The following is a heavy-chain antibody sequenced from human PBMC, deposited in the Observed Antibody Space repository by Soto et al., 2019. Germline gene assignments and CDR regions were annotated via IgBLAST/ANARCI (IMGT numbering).Heavy chain of an antibody. CDR3: ARDGGGKYYGSGSYYDY. J-gene: IGHJ4*02. CDR1: GGSISSGGYS. Sequence: SETLSLTCAVSGGSISSGGYSWSWIRPPPGKGLEWIGYIYHSGSTYYNPSLKSRVTISVDRSKNQFSLKLSSVTAADTAVYYCARDGGGKYYGSGSYYDYWGQGTLVTVSS. D-gene: IGHD3-10*01. V-gene: IGHV4-30-2*01. CDR2: IYHSGST.